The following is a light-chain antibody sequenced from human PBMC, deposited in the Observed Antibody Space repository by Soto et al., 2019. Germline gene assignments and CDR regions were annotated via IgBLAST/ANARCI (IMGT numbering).Light chain of an antibody. V-gene: IGKV1-5*03. CDR3: QQYGSSPYT. J-gene: IGKJ2*01. CDR1: QSISIW. CDR2: KAS. Sequence: DIQMTQSPSTLSASVGDRVTITCRASQSISIWLAWYQQKPGKAPKILIYKASSLESGVPSRSSGSGSGTEFTLTISRLEPEDFAVYYCQQYGSSPYTFGQGTKVDIK.